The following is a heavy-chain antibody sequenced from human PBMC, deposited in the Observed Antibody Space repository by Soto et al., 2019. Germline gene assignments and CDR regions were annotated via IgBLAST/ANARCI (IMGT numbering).Heavy chain of an antibody. CDR1: GLTFRDYY. Sequence: GSMRLSWTASGLTFRDYYMSWIRKAPGKGLEWLAYISGSGSTTYYTDSVTGRFAISRDNARTSLSLQINSLRVEDSAVYYCARSSLTYFAFWGQGTLVTVSS. CDR3: ARSSLTYFAF. J-gene: IGHJ4*02. CDR2: ISGSGSTT. V-gene: IGHV3-11*01.